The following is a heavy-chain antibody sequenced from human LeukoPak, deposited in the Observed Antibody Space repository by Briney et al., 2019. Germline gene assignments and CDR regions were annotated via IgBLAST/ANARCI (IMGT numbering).Heavy chain of an antibody. D-gene: IGHD2-15*01. CDR1: GYTFTSYA. Sequence: ASVKVSCKASGYTFTSYAMNWVRQAPGQGLEWMGWINTNTGNPTYAQGFTGRFVFSLDTSVSTAYLQISSLKAEDTAVYYCARDKRVVPPQNYYYYMDVWGKGTTVTVSS. J-gene: IGHJ6*03. CDR3: ARDKRVVPPQNYYYYMDV. V-gene: IGHV7-4-1*02. CDR2: INTNTGNP.